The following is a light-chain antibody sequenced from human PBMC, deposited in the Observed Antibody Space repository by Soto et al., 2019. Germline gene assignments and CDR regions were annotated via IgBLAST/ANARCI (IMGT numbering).Light chain of an antibody. CDR3: QSYDSSLSGSV. CDR2: GNT. J-gene: IGLJ2*01. V-gene: IGLV1-40*01. Sequence: QSALTQPPSVSGAPGQRVTISCTGSSSNIGAGYGVHWYQQLPGTAPKLLINGNTNRPSGVPDRFSGPKSGTSASLAITGLQAEDEADYYCQSYDSSLSGSVFGGGTKLTVL. CDR1: SSNIGAGYG.